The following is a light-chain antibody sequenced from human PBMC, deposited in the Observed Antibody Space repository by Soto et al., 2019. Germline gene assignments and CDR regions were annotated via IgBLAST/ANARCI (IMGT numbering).Light chain of an antibody. V-gene: IGKV1-39*01. CDR1: QNINTY. CDR2: AAS. Sequence: IWMTQSPSLLSASTGDRVTISCRMSQNINTYLNWYQEKPGTAPKLLICAASSLQSGVPSRFSGSTSGTDFTLTISSLQPEDFATYYCQQSNRTPWTFGQGTKVDIK. J-gene: IGKJ1*01. CDR3: QQSNRTPWT.